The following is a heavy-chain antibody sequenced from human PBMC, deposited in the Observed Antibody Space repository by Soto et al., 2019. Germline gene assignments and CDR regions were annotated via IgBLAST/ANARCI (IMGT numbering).Heavy chain of an antibody. CDR1: GFNFSSYG. CDR2: IWYDGSNK. CDR3: ARDGYCSGGSCYSVPVFDY. J-gene: IGHJ4*02. V-gene: IGHV3-33*01. Sequence: GGSLRLSCAASGFNFSSYGMHWVRQAPGKGLEWVAVIWYDGSNKYYTDTVKGRFTISRDNSKKMLYLQMNSLRAEDTAVYFCARDGYCSGGSCYSVPVFDYWGQGTLVTVSS. D-gene: IGHD2-15*01.